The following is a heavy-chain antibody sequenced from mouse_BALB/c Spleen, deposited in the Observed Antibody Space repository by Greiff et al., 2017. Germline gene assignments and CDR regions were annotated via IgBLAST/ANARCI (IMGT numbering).Heavy chain of an antibody. CDR2: IWTGGGT. D-gene: IGHD2-14*01. CDR1: GFSLTSYD. J-gene: IGHJ4*01. Sequence: VKVVESGPGLVAPSQSLSITCTVSGFSLTSYDISWIRQPPGKGLEWLGVIWTGGGTNYNSAFMSRLSISKDNSKSQVFLKMNSLQTDDTAIYYCVRDRYDGFYAMDYWGQGTSVTVSS. CDR3: VRDRYDGFYAMDY. V-gene: IGHV2-9-2*01.